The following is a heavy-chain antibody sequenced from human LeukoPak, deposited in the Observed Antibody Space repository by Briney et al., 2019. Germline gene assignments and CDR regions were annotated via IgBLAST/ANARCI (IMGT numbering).Heavy chain of an antibody. J-gene: IGHJ4*02. CDR3: ARDPCGGDCYSGYYFDY. CDR1: GFTFSTYW. CDR2: INQDGSEQ. D-gene: IGHD2-21*02. Sequence: GGSLRLSCAASGFTFSTYWMSWVRQAPGKGLEWVANINQDGSEQYYVDSVKGRFTISRDNAKNSLYLQMNSLRAEDTAVYYCARDPCGGDCYSGYYFDYWGQGTLVTVSS. V-gene: IGHV3-7*01.